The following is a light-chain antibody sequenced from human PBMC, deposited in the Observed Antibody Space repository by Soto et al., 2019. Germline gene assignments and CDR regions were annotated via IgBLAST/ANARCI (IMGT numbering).Light chain of an antibody. CDR3: QQRTDLPPWT. Sequence: EIVLTQSPATLSLSPGERATLSCRASQSVGSNLVWYHQQPGEAPRLLIFDASSRATGSPARFSGSGSGTDFSLTTSSLEPDDVAVYYCQQRTDLPPWTFGQGTKVEIK. CDR1: QSVGSN. CDR2: DAS. V-gene: IGKV3-11*01. J-gene: IGKJ1*01.